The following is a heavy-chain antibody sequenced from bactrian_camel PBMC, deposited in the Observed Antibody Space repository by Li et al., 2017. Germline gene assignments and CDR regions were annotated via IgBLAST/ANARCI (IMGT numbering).Heavy chain of an antibody. V-gene: IGHV3S59*01. CDR2: IAWSPRTT. CDR3: AASLYGSDRCLLRRSFPT. D-gene: IGHD6*01. CDR1: GFTFSGYH. Sequence: VQLVESGGGSVQAGGSLRLSCAASGFTFSGYHMGWFRQAPGQAREGIACIAWSPRTTFYADSVKGRFTISSDNAEKTLYLQMDNLQPEDTATYYCAASLYGSDRCLLRRSFPTWGQGTQVTVS. J-gene: IGHJ6*01.